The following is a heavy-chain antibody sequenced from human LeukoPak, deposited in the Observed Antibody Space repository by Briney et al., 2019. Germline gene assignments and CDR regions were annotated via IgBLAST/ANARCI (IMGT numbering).Heavy chain of an antibody. CDR2: IKQDGSEK. J-gene: IGHJ4*02. D-gene: IGHD3/OR15-3a*01. CDR1: GFTFSTYY. V-gene: IGHV3-7*01. CDR3: ARDGIVDWSFDY. Sequence: HAGGSLRLSCAASGFTFSTYYMNWVRQAPGKGLEWVANIKQDGSEKYYVDSVKGRFTISRDNAKNLLYLQMNSLRAEDTAVYYCARDGIVDWSFDYWGPGTLVTVSS.